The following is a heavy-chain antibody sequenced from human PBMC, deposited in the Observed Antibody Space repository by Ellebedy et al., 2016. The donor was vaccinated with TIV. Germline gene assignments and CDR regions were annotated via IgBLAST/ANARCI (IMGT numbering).Heavy chain of an antibody. J-gene: IGHJ6*02. D-gene: IGHD5-18*01. V-gene: IGHV4-59*01. CDR2: IYYSGST. Sequence: SETLSLXXTVSGGSISSYYWSWIRQPPRKGLEWIGYIYYSGSTNYNPSLKSRVTISVDTSKNQFSLKLSSVTAADTAVYYCAREMEDTAMVPYGMDVWGQGTTVTVSS. CDR3: AREMEDTAMVPYGMDV. CDR1: GGSISSYY.